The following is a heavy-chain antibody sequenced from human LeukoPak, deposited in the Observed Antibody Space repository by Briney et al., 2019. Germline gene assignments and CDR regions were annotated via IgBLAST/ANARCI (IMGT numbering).Heavy chain of an antibody. V-gene: IGHV1-46*01. Sequence: ASVKVSCKASGYTFTSYYMHWVRQAPGQGLEWMGIINPSGASTSYAQKFQGRVTMTRDTSTSTVYMELSSLRSEDTAVYYCARDRYCSSTSCYPYYYYYYGMDVWGQGTTVTVSS. J-gene: IGHJ6*02. CDR3: ARDRYCSSTSCYPYYYYYYGMDV. D-gene: IGHD2-2*01. CDR2: INPSGAST. CDR1: GYTFTSYY.